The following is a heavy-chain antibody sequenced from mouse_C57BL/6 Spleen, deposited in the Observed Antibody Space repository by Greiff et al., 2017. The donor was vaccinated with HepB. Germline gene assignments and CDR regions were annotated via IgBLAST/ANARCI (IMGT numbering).Heavy chain of an antibody. V-gene: IGHV1-52*01. CDR2: IDPSDSET. D-gene: IGHD1-1*01. CDR1: GYTFTSYW. J-gene: IGHJ1*03. CDR3: ARDYCSSYDVYFHWYFDV. Sequence: VQLQQPGAELVRPGSSVKLSCKASGYTFTSYWMHWVKQRPIQGLEWIGNIDPSDSETHYNQKFKDKATLTVDKSSSTAYMQLSSLTSEDSAVYYCARDYCSSYDVYFHWYFDVWGTGTTVTVSS.